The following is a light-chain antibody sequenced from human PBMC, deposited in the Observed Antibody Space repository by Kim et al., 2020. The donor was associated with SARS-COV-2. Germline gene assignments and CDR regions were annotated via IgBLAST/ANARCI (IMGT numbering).Light chain of an antibody. J-gene: IGLJ2*01. CDR3: SSYTSRSNFGV. CDR1: SNY. CDR2: DVS. V-gene: IGLV2-14*03. Sequence: SVSPGQSITISCTGTSNYVSWYQQHPGKAPKLMIFDVSDRPSGVSNRFSGSKSGNTASLTISGLRAEDEAAYYCSSYTSRSNFGVFGGGTQLTVL.